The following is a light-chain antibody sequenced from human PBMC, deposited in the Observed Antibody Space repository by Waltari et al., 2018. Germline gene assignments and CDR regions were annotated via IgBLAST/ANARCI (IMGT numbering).Light chain of an antibody. J-gene: IGLJ2*01. Sequence: QSGLTQPPSASGTPGQRVTISCSGSNSNIGDNTVNWYQMLPGTAPKLLIYTNYQRPSGVPDRFSASKSGTSASLAITGLQSEDEALYYCAAWDDTLNGPVFGGGTQVTVL. V-gene: IGLV1-44*01. CDR3: AAWDDTLNGPV. CDR1: NSNIGDNT. CDR2: TNY.